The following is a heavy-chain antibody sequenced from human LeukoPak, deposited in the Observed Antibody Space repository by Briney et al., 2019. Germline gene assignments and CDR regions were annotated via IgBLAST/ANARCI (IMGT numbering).Heavy chain of an antibody. Sequence: KSSETLSLTCTVSGGSISSYYWSWIRQPAGKGLEWIGRIYTSGSTNYNPSLKSRVTISIDTSKNQFSLKLSSVTAADTAVYYCARRGPPRTMLRGVKSGWFDPWGQGTLVTVSS. CDR1: GGSISSYY. J-gene: IGHJ5*02. CDR3: ARRGPPRTMLRGVKSGWFDP. V-gene: IGHV4-4*07. D-gene: IGHD3-10*01. CDR2: IYTSGST.